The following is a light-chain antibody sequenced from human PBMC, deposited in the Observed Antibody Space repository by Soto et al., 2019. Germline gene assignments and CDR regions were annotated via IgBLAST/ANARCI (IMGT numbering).Light chain of an antibody. Sequence: EIVVTQSPGTLSLSPGERATLSCRASQSVSSSYLAWYQQKPGQAPRLLIYCASSRATGIPDRFSGSGEGTDFTLTISRLEPEEFAVYYCQQSGSSPYTFGQGNKLEI. J-gene: IGKJ2*01. V-gene: IGKV3-20*01. CDR1: QSVSSSY. CDR2: CAS. CDR3: QQSGSSPYT.